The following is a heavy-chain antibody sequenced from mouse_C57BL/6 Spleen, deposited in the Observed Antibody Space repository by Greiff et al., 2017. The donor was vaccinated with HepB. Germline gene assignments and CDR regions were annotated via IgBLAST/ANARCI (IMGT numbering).Heavy chain of an antibody. J-gene: IGHJ1*03. Sequence: EVMLVESGGGLVKPGGSLKLSCAASGFTFSSYAMSWVRQTPEKRLEWVATISDGGSYTYYPDNVKGRFTISRDNAKNNLYLQMSHLKSEDTAMYYCAREITTVVGIPYFGVWSTGTTVTVSS. V-gene: IGHV5-4*01. D-gene: IGHD1-1*01. CDR1: GFTFSSYA. CDR3: AREITTVVGIPYFGV. CDR2: ISDGGSYT.